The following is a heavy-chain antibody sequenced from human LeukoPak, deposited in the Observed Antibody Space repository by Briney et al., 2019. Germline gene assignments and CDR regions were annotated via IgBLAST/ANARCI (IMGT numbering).Heavy chain of an antibody. CDR3: ARGYLRYEVGGWFDP. D-gene: IGHD3-9*01. V-gene: IGHV3-33*01. J-gene: IGHJ5*02. Sequence: GGSLRLSCAASGFTFSSYGMHWVRQAPGKGLEWVAVIWYDGSNKYYADSVKGRFTISRDNSKNTLYLQMNSLRAEDTAVYYCARGYLRYEVGGWFDPWGQGTLVTVSS. CDR2: IWYDGSNK. CDR1: GFTFSSYG.